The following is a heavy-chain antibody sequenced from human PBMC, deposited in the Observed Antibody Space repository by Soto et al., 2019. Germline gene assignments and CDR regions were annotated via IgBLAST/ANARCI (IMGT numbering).Heavy chain of an antibody. J-gene: IGHJ6*02. CDR3: AREGEYCTIGVCADFYCYGMDV. Sequence: ASVKVSCKASGYTFTSYGISWVRQAPGQGLEWMGWISAYNGNTNYAQKLQGRVTMTTDTSTSTAYMELRSLRSDDTAVYYCAREGEYCTIGVCADFYCYGMDVWGRGTTVTVSS. CDR1: GYTFTSYG. V-gene: IGHV1-18*01. CDR2: ISAYNGNT. D-gene: IGHD2-8*01.